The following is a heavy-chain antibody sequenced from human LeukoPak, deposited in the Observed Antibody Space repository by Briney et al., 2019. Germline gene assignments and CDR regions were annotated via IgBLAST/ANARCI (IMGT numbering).Heavy chain of an antibody. J-gene: IGHJ4*02. Sequence: GGSLRLSCAASGFTFSSYGMHWVRQAPGKGLEWVAFIRYDGSNKYYADSVKGRFTIPRDNSKNTLYLQMNSLRAEDTAVYYCAKDPDPPGNYFDYWGQGTLATVSS. D-gene: IGHD1-14*01. CDR3: AKDPDPPGNYFDY. V-gene: IGHV3-30*02. CDR1: GFTFSSYG. CDR2: IRYDGSNK.